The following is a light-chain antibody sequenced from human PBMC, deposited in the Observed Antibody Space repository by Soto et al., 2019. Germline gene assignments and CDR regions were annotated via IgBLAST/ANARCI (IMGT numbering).Light chain of an antibody. Sequence: QSVLTQPPSASGSPGQSVTISYTGTSSDVGKYDYVSWFQHHPGKAPKLIIYEVSKRPSGVPDRFSGSKSGSTASLTVSGLQTEDEADYYCGSWDSSLSAYVFGTGTKVTVL. CDR1: SSDVGKYDY. CDR2: EVS. J-gene: IGLJ1*01. CDR3: GSWDSSLSAYV. V-gene: IGLV2-8*01.